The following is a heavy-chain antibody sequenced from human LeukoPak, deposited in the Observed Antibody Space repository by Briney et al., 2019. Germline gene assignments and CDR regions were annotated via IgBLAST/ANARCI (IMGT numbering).Heavy chain of an antibody. V-gene: IGHV1-3*01. CDR1: GYTFTTYA. CDR2: INPGNGNT. D-gene: IGHD3-9*01. Sequence: GASVKVSCKASGYTFTTYALNWLRQAPGQGLEWMDWINPGNGNTLYSQKSQGRVIMTRDTSASTAYMELSRLRSEDTAVYYCARNHDILTGSGYNYYGMDVWGKGTTVTVSS. CDR3: ARNHDILTGSGYNYYGMDV. J-gene: IGHJ6*04.